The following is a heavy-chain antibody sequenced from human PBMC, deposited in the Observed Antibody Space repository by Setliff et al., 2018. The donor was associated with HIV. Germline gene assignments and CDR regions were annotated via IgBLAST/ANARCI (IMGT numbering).Heavy chain of an antibody. CDR1: GYTFTNFY. D-gene: IGHD1-26*01. Sequence: ASVKVSCKASGYTFTNFYIHWVRQAPGQGLGWLGMINPSGGSTTYAQKFQGRVTMTSDTSTSTVYMDLSSLGSEDTAVYYCARGGQYSGNYLPRDYYMDVWGKGTTVTVSS. J-gene: IGHJ6*03. V-gene: IGHV1-46*01. CDR3: ARGGQYSGNYLPRDYYMDV. CDR2: INPSGGST.